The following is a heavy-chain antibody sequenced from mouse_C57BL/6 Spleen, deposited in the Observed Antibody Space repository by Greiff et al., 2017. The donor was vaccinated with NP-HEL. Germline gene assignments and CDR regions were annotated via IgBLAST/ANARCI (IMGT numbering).Heavy chain of an antibody. CDR3: ARNGWLLTYWYFDV. CDR2: IDPSDSYT. V-gene: IGHV1-69*01. J-gene: IGHJ1*03. D-gene: IGHD2-3*01. CDR1: GYTFTSYW. Sequence: QVQLQQSGAELVMPGASVKLSCKASGYTFTSYWMHWVKQRPGQGLEWIGEIDPSDSYTNYNQKFKGKSTLTVDKSSSTAYMQLSSLTSEDSAVYYCARNGWLLTYWYFDVWGTGTTVTVSS.